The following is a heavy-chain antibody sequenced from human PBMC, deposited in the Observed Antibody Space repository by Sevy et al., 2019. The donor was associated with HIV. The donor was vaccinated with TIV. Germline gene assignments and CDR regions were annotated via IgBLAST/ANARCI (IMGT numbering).Heavy chain of an antibody. D-gene: IGHD4-17*01. CDR3: ARDSGDYHFDY. V-gene: IGHV3-30-3*01. CDR2: ISYDGSNK. Sequence: GGSLRLSCAASGFTFSSYAMHWVRQAPGKGLEWVAVISYDGSNKYYADSVKGRFTISRDNSKNTLYLQMNSLRAEDTAVYYCARDSGDYHFDYWGQGTLVTVSS. CDR1: GFTFSSYA. J-gene: IGHJ4*02.